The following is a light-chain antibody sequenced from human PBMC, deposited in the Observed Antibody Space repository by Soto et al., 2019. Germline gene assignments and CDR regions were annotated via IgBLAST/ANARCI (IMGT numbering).Light chain of an antibody. V-gene: IGKV3-20*01. J-gene: IGKJ4*01. CDR2: GAS. Sequence: EDVLTQSPGTLSLSPGERSTLSCRASQSVSSSYVAWYQQKPGQAPRLLIYGASSRATGIPDRFSGSGSGTDFTLTISRLEPEDFAVHYCQQYGSSLLTFGGGTKVDIK. CDR3: QQYGSSLLT. CDR1: QSVSSSY.